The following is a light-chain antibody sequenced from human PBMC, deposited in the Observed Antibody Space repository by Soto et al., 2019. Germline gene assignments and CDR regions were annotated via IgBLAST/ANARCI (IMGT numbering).Light chain of an antibody. V-gene: IGLV1-51*01. CDR2: DDN. J-gene: IGLJ1*01. CDR1: SSNIGGNS. CDR3: GSWDSSLSADI. Sequence: QSVLTQPPSVSAAPGQKVTISCSGSSSNIGGNSVSWYQQLPGTAPKLLIYDDNKRPSGIPDRFSGSKSGTSATLGITGFQTGDEAEYYCGSWDSSLSADIFGTGTRSPS.